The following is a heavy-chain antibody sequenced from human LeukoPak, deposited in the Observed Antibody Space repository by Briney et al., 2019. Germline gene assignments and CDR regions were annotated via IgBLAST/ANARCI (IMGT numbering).Heavy chain of an antibody. D-gene: IGHD1-26*01. CDR3: TRGGRSAPFDY. J-gene: IGHJ4*02. CDR1: GFTFSNYG. Sequence: GGSLRLSCVASGFTFSNYGMSWVRQAPGKGLEWGSRISFSGANTYYSGSVKGRFTISRDNAKNSLYLQMNSLRAGDTAVYYCTRGGRSAPFDYWGQGTLVTVSS. CDR2: ISFSGANT. V-gene: IGHV3-23*01.